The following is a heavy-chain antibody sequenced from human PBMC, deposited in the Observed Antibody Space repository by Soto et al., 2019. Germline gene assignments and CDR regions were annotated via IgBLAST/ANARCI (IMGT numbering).Heavy chain of an antibody. CDR1: GFTFSSYS. V-gene: IGHV3-21*01. CDR2: ISGTSTYI. Sequence: GGSLRLSCAASGFTFSSYSMNWVRQAPGRGLEWVSSISGTSTYIYYADSVKGRFTISRDNAKNSLYLQMNSLRGEDTAIYYCARDREGVGAGLFWGQGTMVTVS. CDR3: ARDREGVGAGLF. J-gene: IGHJ3*01. D-gene: IGHD1-26*01.